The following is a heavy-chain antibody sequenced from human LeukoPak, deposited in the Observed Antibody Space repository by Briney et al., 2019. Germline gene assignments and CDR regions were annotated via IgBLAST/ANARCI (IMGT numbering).Heavy chain of an antibody. V-gene: IGHV1-3*01. CDR3: AREMTGYSYDDY. CDR2: INAGNGNT. Sequence: ASVKVSCKASGYTFTSYAMHWVRQAPGQRLEWMGWINAGNGNTKYSQKFQGRVTITRDTSASTAYMELSSLRSEDTAVYYCAREMTGYSYDDYWGQGTLVTVSS. J-gene: IGHJ4*02. D-gene: IGHD5-18*01. CDR1: GYTFTSYA.